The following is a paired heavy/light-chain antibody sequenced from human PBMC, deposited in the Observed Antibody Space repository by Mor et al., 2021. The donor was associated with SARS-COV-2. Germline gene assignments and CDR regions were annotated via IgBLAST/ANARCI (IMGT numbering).Heavy chain of an antibody. CDR3: AIERTRIFYS. D-gene: IGHD3-3*01. CDR2: ITWDGIYT. Sequence: EVQLVESGGVVVQPGGSLRLSCAASGFTFTDYTMHWVRQTPGKGLEWVSLITWDGIYTFYADSAKGRFTISRDNSKNSLSLQMSRLRTEDTAFYYCAIERTRIFYSWGQGTLVTVSS. J-gene: IGHJ1*01. V-gene: IGHV3-43*01. CDR1: GFTFTDYT.
Light chain of an antibody. CDR3: QQYEDWPPKT. J-gene: IGKJ1*01. Sequence: DIVMTQSPATLSVSPGERATLSCRASQSVSSNLAWYQQKPGQGPRLLIYGASTRATGIPARFSGSGSGTEFTLSISGLQSEDSAVYYCQQYEDWPPKTFGQGTKVEIK. CDR2: GAS. CDR1: QSVSSN. V-gene: IGKV3-15*01.